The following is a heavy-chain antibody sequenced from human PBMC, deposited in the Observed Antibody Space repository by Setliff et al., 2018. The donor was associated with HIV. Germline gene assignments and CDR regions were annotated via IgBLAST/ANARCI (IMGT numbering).Heavy chain of an antibody. V-gene: IGHV1-18*01. CDR3: ARGYTMWLVNYYFDY. CDR1: GYTFTSYG. CDR2: IATLGGQT. J-gene: IGHJ4*02. Sequence: ASVKVSCKASGYTFTSYGISWVRQAPGQGLEWMGWIATLGGQTNYARKFQGRVTLTRDTSTTTAYMELVGLKSDDTAVYYCARGYTMWLVNYYFDYWGQGTRVTVSS. D-gene: IGHD6-19*01.